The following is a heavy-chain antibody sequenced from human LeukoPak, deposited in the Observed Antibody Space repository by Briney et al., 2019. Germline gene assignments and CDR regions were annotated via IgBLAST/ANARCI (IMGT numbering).Heavy chain of an antibody. D-gene: IGHD4-11*01. CDR1: GYTFTGYY. Sequence: ASVKVSCKASGYTFTGYYMHWVRQAPGQGLEWMGWINPNSGGTNYAQKFQGRVTRTRDTSISTAYMELSRLRSDDAAVYYCSRQYYFDYWGQGTLVTVSS. CDR2: INPNSGGT. CDR3: SRQYYFDY. V-gene: IGHV1-2*02. J-gene: IGHJ4*02.